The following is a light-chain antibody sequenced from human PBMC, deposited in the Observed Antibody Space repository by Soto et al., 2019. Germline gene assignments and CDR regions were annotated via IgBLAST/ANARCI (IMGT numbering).Light chain of an antibody. CDR3: QQDNNWPQT. V-gene: IGKV3D-15*01. Sequence: MTQSPATLSVSPGERATLSCRASQSVSSNLAWYQQKPGQAPRLLIYDASNRATGIPARFSGSGSGTEFTLTISSLQSEDFAVYYCQQDNNWPQTFGQGTKVDIK. CDR1: QSVSSN. J-gene: IGKJ1*01. CDR2: DAS.